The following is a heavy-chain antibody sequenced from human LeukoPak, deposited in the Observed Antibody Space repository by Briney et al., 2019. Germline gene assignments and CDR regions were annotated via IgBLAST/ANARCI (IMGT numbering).Heavy chain of an antibody. J-gene: IGHJ4*02. CDR2: IYHSGST. CDR1: GYSISSGYY. CDR3: ARGSLSSARRGSYYFDY. D-gene: IGHD2-2*01. Sequence: SETLSLTCTVSGYSISSGYYWGWIRQPPGKGLEWIGSIYHSGSTYNNPSLKSRVTISVDRSKNQFSLKLSSVTAADTAVYYCARGSLSSARRGSYYFDYWGQGTLVTVSS. V-gene: IGHV4-38-2*02.